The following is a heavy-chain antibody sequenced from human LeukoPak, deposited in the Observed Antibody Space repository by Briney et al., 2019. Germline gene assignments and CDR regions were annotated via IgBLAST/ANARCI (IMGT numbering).Heavy chain of an antibody. J-gene: IGHJ4*02. D-gene: IGHD3-22*01. CDR1: GGSISSYY. Sequence: SETLSLTCTVSGGSISSYYWTWIRQPPGKGLEWIWYIYYSGSTNYNPSLKSRVTISIDTSKNQFSLKLSSVTAADTAVYYCARDSSAGVDYWGQGTLVTVSS. CDR2: IYYSGST. V-gene: IGHV4-59*01. CDR3: ARDSSAGVDY.